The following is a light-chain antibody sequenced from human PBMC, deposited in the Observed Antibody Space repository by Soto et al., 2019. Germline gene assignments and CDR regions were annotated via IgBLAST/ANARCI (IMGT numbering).Light chain of an antibody. CDR3: QHYNSYSEA. CDR1: QTISSW. CDR2: KAS. J-gene: IGKJ1*01. Sequence: DIQITHAPSTLSGTGGDRVTITCRASQTISSWLAWYQQKPGKAPKLLIYKASTLKSGVPSRFSGSGSGTEFTLTISSLQPDDFATYYCQHYNSYSEAFGQGTKVDI. V-gene: IGKV1-5*03.